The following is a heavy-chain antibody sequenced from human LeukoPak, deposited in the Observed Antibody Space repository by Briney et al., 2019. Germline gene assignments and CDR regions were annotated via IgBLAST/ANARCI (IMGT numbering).Heavy chain of an antibody. CDR3: AREESSGSYRY. CDR2: INPDGGQR. CDR1: GFTFSDYW. V-gene: IGHV3-7*01. D-gene: IGHD1-26*01. J-gene: IGHJ4*02. Sequence: GGSLRLSCAASGFTFSDYWISWVRQAPGKGLDWVAHINPDGGQRSYVASVEGRFTVSRDNSKNTLYLQMNSLRAEDTAVYYCAREESSGSYRYWGQGTLVTVSS.